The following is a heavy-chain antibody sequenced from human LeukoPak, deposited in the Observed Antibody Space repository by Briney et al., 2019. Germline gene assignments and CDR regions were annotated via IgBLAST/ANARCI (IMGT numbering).Heavy chain of an antibody. CDR1: GFTFSSNG. V-gene: IGHV3-30*18. D-gene: IGHD3-10*01. CDR3: AKERGITMVRGVIPDYFDY. J-gene: IGHJ4*02. Sequence: PGRSLRLSCAASGFTFSSNGMHWVRQAPGKGLEWVAVISYDGSNKYYADSVKGRFTISRDNSKNTLYLQMNSLRAEDTAVYYCAKERGITMVRGVIPDYFDYWGQGTLVTVSS. CDR2: ISYDGSNK.